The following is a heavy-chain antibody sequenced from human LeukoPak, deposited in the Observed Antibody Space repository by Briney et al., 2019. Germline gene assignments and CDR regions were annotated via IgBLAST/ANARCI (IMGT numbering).Heavy chain of an antibody. CDR3: ARKGYYFYGMDV. CDR1: GFSFSSYE. J-gene: IGHJ6*02. V-gene: IGHV3-48*03. Sequence: GGSLRLSCAASGFSFSSYEMNWVRQAPRKGLEWISYISVSAGAIYYADSVKGRFTMSRDNAKNSLSLQMSSLTADDTAVYYCARKGYYFYGMDVWGQGTTVTVSS. CDR2: ISVSAGAI.